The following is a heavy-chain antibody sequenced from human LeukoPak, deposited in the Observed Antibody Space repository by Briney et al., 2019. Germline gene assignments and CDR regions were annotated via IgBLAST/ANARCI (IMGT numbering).Heavy chain of an antibody. D-gene: IGHD6-13*01. CDR2: IYTSGST. CDR3: ARQVAAAGRIHDY. J-gene: IGHJ4*02. Sequence: SETLSLTCTVSGGPISSDTYYWSWIRQPAGKGLEWIGRIYTSGSTNYNPSLKSRVTISIDTSKNQFSLKLSSVTAADTALYYCARQVAAAGRIHDYWGQGTLVTVSS. V-gene: IGHV4-61*02. CDR1: GGPISSDTYY.